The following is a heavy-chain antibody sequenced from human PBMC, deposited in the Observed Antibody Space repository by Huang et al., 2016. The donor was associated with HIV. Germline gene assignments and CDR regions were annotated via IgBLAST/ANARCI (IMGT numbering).Heavy chain of an antibody. CDR1: GYTFTNYD. J-gene: IGHJ3*01. D-gene: IGHD3-10*01. CDR2: RNPKSGNV. Sequence: QIQLAQSGAEVKKPGASVKVSCQASGYTFTNYDINWVRQASGQGREWMGWRNPKSGNVGYTKKFQGRVAILRNSSINTSYLEVTSLTSEDTAVYYCARGFGINYNHEAFDVWGQGTMVTVSS. V-gene: IGHV1-8*01. CDR3: ARGFGINYNHEAFDV.